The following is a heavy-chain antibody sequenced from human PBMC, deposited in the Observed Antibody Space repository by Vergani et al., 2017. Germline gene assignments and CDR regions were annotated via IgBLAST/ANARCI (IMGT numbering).Heavy chain of an antibody. V-gene: IGHV3-21*01. Sequence: EVQLVESGGGLVKPGGSLRLSCAASGFTFSSSSMNWVRQAPGKGLEWVSSISSSSSYIYYADSVEGRFTISRDNAKNSLYLQMNSLSAEDTAVYYCARVDGRSSGWFRPRAFQHWGQGTLVTVSS. CDR2: ISSSSSYI. CDR1: GFTFSSSS. D-gene: IGHD6-19*01. J-gene: IGHJ1*01. CDR3: ARVDGRSSGWFRPRAFQH.